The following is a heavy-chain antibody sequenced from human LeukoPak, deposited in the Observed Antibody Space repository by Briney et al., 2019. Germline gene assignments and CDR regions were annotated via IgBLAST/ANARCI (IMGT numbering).Heavy chain of an antibody. CDR1: GFTFSSYA. D-gene: IGHD5-18*01. J-gene: IGHJ6*02. CDR2: ISYDGSNK. CDR3: ARDPTYSYGYYYYYYAMDV. V-gene: IGHV3-30*04. Sequence: GGSLRLSCAASGFTFSSYAMHWVRQAPGKGLEWVAVISYDGSNKYYADSVKGRFTISRDNSKNTLYLQMNSLRAEATAVYYCARDPTYSYGYYYYYYAMDVWGQGTTVTVSS.